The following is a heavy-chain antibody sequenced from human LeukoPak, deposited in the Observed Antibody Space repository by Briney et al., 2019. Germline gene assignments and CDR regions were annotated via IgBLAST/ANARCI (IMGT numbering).Heavy chain of an antibody. V-gene: IGHV3-30*18. D-gene: IGHD1-26*01. CDR2: ILYDGNNK. Sequence: GRSLRLSCAAPDFSFSNYGMHWVRQAPGKGLEWVAVILYDGNNKHYAESVKGRFTISRDNSNNMLYLQMNSLRPEDTAVYYCAKDRLFGSGLNGPHYYYGMDVWGQGTTVTVSS. CDR3: AKDRLFGSGLNGPHYYYGMDV. J-gene: IGHJ6*02. CDR1: DFSFSNYG.